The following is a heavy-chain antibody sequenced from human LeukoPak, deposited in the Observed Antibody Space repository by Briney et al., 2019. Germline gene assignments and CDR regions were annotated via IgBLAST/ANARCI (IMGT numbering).Heavy chain of an antibody. CDR2: ISYDGSNK. CDR1: GFTFSSYA. V-gene: IGHV3-30*04. CDR3: AKGGIYYDSSGYWDY. J-gene: IGHJ4*02. D-gene: IGHD3-22*01. Sequence: GGSLRLSCAASGFTFSSYAMHWVRQAPGKGLEWVAVISYDGSNKYYADSVKGRFTISRDNSKNTLYLQMNSLRAEDTAVYYCAKGGIYYDSSGYWDYWGQGTLVTVSS.